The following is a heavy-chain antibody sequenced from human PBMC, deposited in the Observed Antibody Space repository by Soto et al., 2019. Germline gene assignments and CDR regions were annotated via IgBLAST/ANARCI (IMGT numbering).Heavy chain of an antibody. V-gene: IGHV4-39*01. CDR3: ASKRRDSSGFDALDI. Sequence: XGTLSLTCTVSGGSISSSRFYWGWIRQPPGKGLEWIGTIHYSGGTYYNPSLKSRVTISVDTSKNQFSLKLSSVTAADTAVYYCASKRRDSSGFDALDIWGQGTMVTVSS. CDR1: GGSISSSRFY. D-gene: IGHD3-22*01. CDR2: IHYSGGT. J-gene: IGHJ3*02.